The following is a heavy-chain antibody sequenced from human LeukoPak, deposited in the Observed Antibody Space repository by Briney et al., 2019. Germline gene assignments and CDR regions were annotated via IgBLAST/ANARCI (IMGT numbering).Heavy chain of an antibody. J-gene: IGHJ4*02. D-gene: IGHD5-18*01. CDR2: IIPIFGTA. V-gene: IGHV1-69*05. CDR1: GGTFSSYA. Sequence: RASLEVSCKASGGTFSSYAISWVRQAPGQGLEWMGGIIPIFGTANYAQKFQGRVTITTDESTSTAYMELSSLRSEDTAVYYCARSRYSYGSDILYYFDYWGQGTQVTVSS. CDR3: ARSRYSYGSDILYYFDY.